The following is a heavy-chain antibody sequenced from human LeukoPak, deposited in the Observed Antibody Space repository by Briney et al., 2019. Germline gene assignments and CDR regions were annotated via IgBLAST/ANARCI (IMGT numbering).Heavy chain of an antibody. J-gene: IGHJ5*02. CDR3: ARDRGSSWSARFSVQNWFDP. CDR1: GGTFSSYA. V-gene: IGHV1-69*13. D-gene: IGHD6-13*01. Sequence: SVKVSCKASGGTFSSYAISWVRQAPGQGLEWMGGIIPIFDTANYAQKFQGRVTITVDESTSTAYMELSSLRSEDTAVYYCARDRGSSWSARFSVQNWFDPWGQGTLVTVSS. CDR2: IIPIFDTA.